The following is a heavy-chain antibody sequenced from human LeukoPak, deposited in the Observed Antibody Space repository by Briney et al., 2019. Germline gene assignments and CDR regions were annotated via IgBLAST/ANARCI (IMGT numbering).Heavy chain of an antibody. J-gene: IGHJ1*01. Sequence: SLRLSCAASGFTFSRYWMHWVRQAPGKGLVWVSRIKSDGSTNYADSVKGRFTISRDNAKNTVSLQMNSLRAEDTGVYHCARAPAEIGGYYPEYFRHWGQGTLVTVSS. CDR2: IKSDGST. D-gene: IGHD3-22*01. V-gene: IGHV3-74*01. CDR3: ARAPAEIGGYYPEYFRH. CDR1: GFTFSRYW.